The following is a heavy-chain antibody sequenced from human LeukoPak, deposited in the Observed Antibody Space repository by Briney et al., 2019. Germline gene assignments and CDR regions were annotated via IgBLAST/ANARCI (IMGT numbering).Heavy chain of an antibody. Sequence: GASVKVSCKASGGTFSSYAISWVRQAPGQGLEWMGRIIPIFGTANYAQKFQGRVTITTDESTSTAYMELSSLRSEDTAVYYCARVSPTSPLWEPRRPDAFDNWGQGTMVTVSS. V-gene: IGHV1-69*05. CDR2: IIPIFGTA. J-gene: IGHJ3*02. CDR3: ARVSPTSPLWEPRRPDAFDN. CDR1: GGTFSSYA. D-gene: IGHD1-26*01.